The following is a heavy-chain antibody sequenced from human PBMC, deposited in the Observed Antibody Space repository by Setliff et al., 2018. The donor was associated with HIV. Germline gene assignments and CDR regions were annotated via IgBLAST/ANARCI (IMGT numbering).Heavy chain of an antibody. J-gene: IGHJ4*02. Sequence: SVKVSCKASGGTFSSYAISWVRQAPGQGLEWMGGVIPIFTKAKYAQKLQGRVTMTTDTSTSTAYMELRSLRSGDTAVYYCARGRWLQSAFDYWGQGTLVTVSS. CDR2: VIPIFTKA. V-gene: IGHV1-69*05. CDR1: GGTFSSYA. D-gene: IGHD5-12*01. CDR3: ARGRWLQSAFDY.